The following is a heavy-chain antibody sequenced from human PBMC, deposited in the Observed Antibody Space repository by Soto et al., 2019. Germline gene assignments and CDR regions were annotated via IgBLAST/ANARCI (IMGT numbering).Heavy chain of an antibody. V-gene: IGHV3-23*01. CDR3: AKDHNRLYAFDI. CDR2: ISGSGGST. CDR1: GFTFSSYA. Sequence: EVQLLESGGGLVQPGGSLRLSCAASGFTFSSYAMSWVRQAPGKGLEWVSAISGSGGSTYYADSVKGRFTISRDNSNNTLYLQMNSLRAEDTAVYYCAKDHNRLYAFDIWGQGTMVTVSS. J-gene: IGHJ3*02.